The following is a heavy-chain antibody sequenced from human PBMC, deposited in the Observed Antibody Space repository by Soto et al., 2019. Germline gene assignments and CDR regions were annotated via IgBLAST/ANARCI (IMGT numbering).Heavy chain of an antibody. Sequence: PGGSLRLSCAASGFTFSSYAMSWVRQAPGKGLEWVSAISGSGGSTYYADSVKGRFTISRDNSKNTLYLQMNSLRAEDTAVYYCAKMQQLAHDHGPDYWGQGTLVTVSS. CDR2: ISGSGGST. J-gene: IGHJ4*02. CDR1: GFTFSSYA. V-gene: IGHV3-23*01. D-gene: IGHD6-13*01. CDR3: AKMQQLAHDHGPDY.